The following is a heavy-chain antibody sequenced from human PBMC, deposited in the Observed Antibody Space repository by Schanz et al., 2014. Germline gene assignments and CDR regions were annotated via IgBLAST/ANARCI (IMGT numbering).Heavy chain of an antibody. D-gene: IGHD1-26*01. V-gene: IGHV3-23*01. Sequence: EVQLLESGGGLVQPGGSLRLSCAASGFTFSSYAMTWVRQAPGMGLEWVSAISGGGGTTYYADSVKGRFTISRDNSKNLLYLQMNSLRADDTAVYYCARNRGSGGQNWYFDLWGRGTLXTVSS. CDR2: ISGGGGTT. CDR1: GFTFSSYA. CDR3: ARNRGSGGQNWYFDL. J-gene: IGHJ2*01.